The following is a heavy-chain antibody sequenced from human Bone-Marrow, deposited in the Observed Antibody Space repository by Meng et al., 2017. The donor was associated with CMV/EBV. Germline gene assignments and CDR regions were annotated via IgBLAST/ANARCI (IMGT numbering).Heavy chain of an antibody. CDR1: GFTFSSYV. CDR3: ARVTGYFDY. D-gene: IGHD1-1*01. V-gene: IGHV3-30-3*01. CDR2: ISYDGSNK. Sequence: LSCAASGFTFSSYVMHWVRQAPGKGLEWVAVISYDGSNKYYADSVKGRFTISRDSSKNTLYLQMDSLRPEDTAAYYCARVTGYFDYWGQGTLVTVSS. J-gene: IGHJ4*02.